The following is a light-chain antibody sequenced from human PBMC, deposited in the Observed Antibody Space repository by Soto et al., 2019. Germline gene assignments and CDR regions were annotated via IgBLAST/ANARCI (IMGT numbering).Light chain of an antibody. CDR1: SSDVGSYNL. Sequence: QSVLTQPASVSGSPGQSITISCTGTSSDVGSYNLVSWYQQHPVKAPKLMIYEVSKRPSEVANRFSGSRSGNTASLTISGLKAEDEADYYCCSYAGSSTSYVFGTGTKLTVL. CDR2: EVS. CDR3: CSYAGSSTSYV. V-gene: IGLV2-23*02. J-gene: IGLJ1*01.